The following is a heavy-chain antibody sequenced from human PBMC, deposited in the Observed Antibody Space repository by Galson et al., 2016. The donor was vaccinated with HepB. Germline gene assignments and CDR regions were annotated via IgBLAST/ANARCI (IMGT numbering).Heavy chain of an antibody. V-gene: IGHV3-30*18. CDR3: AQVQGGFQLLVPLDP. J-gene: IGHJ5*02. Sequence: SLRLSCAASGFTFSSYGMYCVRQAPGKGLEWVALISHDGSKKYYIESVKGRFTISRDNSKHTLDLQMNSLRAEDTAVYYCAQVQGGFQLLVPLDPWGQGTLVTVSS. CDR1: GFTFSSYG. CDR2: ISHDGSKK. D-gene: IGHD2-2*01.